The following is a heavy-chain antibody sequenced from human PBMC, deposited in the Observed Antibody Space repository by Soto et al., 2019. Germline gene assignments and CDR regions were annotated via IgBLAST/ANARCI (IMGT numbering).Heavy chain of an antibody. Sequence: QVQLQESGPGLVKPSETLSLTCTVSGGSISSYYWSWIRQPPVKGLESSGYIYYSGSTNYNRSLKSRVTISVDTSKNQFSLKLSSVTAADTAVYYCARRYGSCFDYWGQGTLVTVSS. CDR3: ARRYGSCFDY. D-gene: IGHD5-18*01. V-gene: IGHV4-59*08. CDR2: IYYSGST. CDR1: GGSISSYY. J-gene: IGHJ4*02.